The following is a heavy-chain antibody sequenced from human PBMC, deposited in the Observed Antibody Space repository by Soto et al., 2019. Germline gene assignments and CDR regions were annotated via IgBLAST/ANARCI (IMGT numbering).Heavy chain of an antibody. Sequence: QVQLVESGGGVVQPGRSRRLSCAASGFTFSSYAMHWVRQAPGKGLEWVAVISYDGSNKYYADSVKGRFTISRDNSKNTLYLQMNSLRAEDTAVYYCARDSGHYYGMDVWGQGTTVTVSS. J-gene: IGHJ6*02. CDR2: ISYDGSNK. CDR1: GFTFSSYA. V-gene: IGHV3-30-3*01. CDR3: ARDSGHYYGMDV.